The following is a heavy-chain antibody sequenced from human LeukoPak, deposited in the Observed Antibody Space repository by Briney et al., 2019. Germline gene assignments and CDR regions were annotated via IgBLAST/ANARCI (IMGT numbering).Heavy chain of an antibody. V-gene: IGHV4-61*08. CDR1: GASISSGGHY. J-gene: IGHJ4*02. CDR3: ARDSSATAAAARFDY. Sequence: PSQTLSLTCSVSGASISSGGHYANWLRQSPGKGLEWIGYIYYSGSTNYNPSLKSRVTISVDTSKNQFSLKLSSVTAADTAVYYCARDSSATAAAARFDYWGQGTLVTVSS. CDR2: IYYSGST. D-gene: IGHD6-13*01.